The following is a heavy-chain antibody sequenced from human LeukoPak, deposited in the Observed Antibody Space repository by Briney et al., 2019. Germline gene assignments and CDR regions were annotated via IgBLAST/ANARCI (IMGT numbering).Heavy chain of an antibody. Sequence: GASVKVSCKASGYTFTSYGISWVRQAPGQGLEWMGWISAYNGNTNYAQKLQGRVTMTTDTSTSTAYMELRSLRSDDTAVYYCARAPDPIWSGYFQAQNDYWGQGTLVTVSS. V-gene: IGHV1-18*01. CDR2: ISAYNGNT. CDR3: ARAPDPIWSGYFQAQNDY. J-gene: IGHJ4*02. CDR1: GYTFTSYG. D-gene: IGHD3-3*01.